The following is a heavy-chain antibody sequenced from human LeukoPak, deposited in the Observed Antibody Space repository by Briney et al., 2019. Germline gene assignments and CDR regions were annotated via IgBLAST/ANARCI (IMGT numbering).Heavy chain of an antibody. CDR3: ARVGGITGTTFGY. D-gene: IGHD1-7*01. CDR1: GGTFSSYA. CDR2: VIPIFGTA. V-gene: IGHV1-69*13. J-gene: IGHJ4*02. Sequence: SVKVSCKASGGTFSSYAISWVRQAPGQGLEWMGGVIPIFGTANYAQKFQGRVTITADESTSTAYMELSSLRSEDTAVYYCARVGGITGTTFGYWGQGTLVTVSS.